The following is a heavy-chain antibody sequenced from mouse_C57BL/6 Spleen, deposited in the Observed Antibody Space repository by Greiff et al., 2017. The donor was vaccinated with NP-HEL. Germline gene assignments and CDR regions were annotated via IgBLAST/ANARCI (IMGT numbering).Heavy chain of an antibody. J-gene: IGHJ3*01. CDR2: IHPNSGST. CDR1: GYTFTSYW. CDR3: ARGNWDDWFAY. Sequence: QVQLQQPGAELVKPGASVKLSCKASGYTFTSYWMHWVKQRPGQGLEWIGMIHPNSGSTNYNEKFKSKATLTVDKSSSTAYMQLSSLTSEDSAVYYCARGNWDDWFAYWGQGTLVTVS. D-gene: IGHD4-1*01. V-gene: IGHV1-64*01.